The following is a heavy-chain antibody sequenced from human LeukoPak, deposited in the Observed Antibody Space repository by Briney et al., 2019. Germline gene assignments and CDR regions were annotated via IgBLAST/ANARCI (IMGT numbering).Heavy chain of an antibody. CDR3: ARSRSASGSSHWFDP. V-gene: IGHV4-59*01. J-gene: IGHJ5*02. D-gene: IGHD3-10*01. CDR1: GGSINTYY. CDR2: IFYSGST. Sequence: SETLSLARTVSGGSINTYYWSWIRQPPGKRLEWIGYIFYSGSTNYNPSLKSRVTISVDTSNNQFSLKLNSVIAADTAVYYCARSRSASGSSHWFDPWGQGTLVTVSS.